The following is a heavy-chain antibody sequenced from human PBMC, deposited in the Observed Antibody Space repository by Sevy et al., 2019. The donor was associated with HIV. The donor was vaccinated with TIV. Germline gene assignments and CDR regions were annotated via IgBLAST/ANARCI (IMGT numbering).Heavy chain of an antibody. V-gene: IGHV4-59*08. J-gene: IGHJ4*02. CDR1: GGSITSLY. CDR3: AGENAWGRGYS. D-gene: IGHD1-26*01. Sequence: SETLSLTCTVSGGSITSLYLNWIRQPPGKGLEWIANIYYNGHINYNPSLKSRVTLSLDTSKNQFSRRLSSVTAADTAMYYCAGENAWGRGYSWGQGTLVTVSS. CDR2: IYYNGHI.